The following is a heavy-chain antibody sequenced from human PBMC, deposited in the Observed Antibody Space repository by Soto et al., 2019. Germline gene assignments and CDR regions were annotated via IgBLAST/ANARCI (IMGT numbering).Heavy chain of an antibody. D-gene: IGHD3-22*01. Sequence: PGESLKISCKGSGYSFAGYWITWVRQKPGKGLEWLGRIDPSDSQTYYSPSFRGHVTISATKSITTVFLQWSSLRASDTAMYYCARQIYDSDTGPNFQYYFDSWGQGTPVTVSS. J-gene: IGHJ4*02. V-gene: IGHV5-10-1*01. CDR3: ARQIYDSDTGPNFQYYFDS. CDR2: IDPSDSQT. CDR1: GYSFAGYW.